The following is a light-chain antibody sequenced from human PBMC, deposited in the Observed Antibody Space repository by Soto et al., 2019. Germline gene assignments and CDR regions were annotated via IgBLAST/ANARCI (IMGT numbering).Light chain of an antibody. V-gene: IGKV1-5*01. CDR2: DAS. CDR1: QSISNW. CDR3: QQYNNYCT. Sequence: DIHMTQSPSTLSASVGDRVTITCRASQSISNWLAWYQQKPGKAPKLLIFDASTLESGAPSRFSGSGSGTEFTLTISGLQPDDFATYYCQQYNNYCTFGQGTKLEIQ. J-gene: IGKJ2*01.